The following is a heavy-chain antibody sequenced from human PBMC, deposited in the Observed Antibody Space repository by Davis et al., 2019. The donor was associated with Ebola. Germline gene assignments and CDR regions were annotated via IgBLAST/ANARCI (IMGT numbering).Heavy chain of an antibody. V-gene: IGHV3-7*03. CDR2: IKEDGSVK. J-gene: IGHJ4*02. CDR3: ARDGWGSLFDY. CDR1: GFMFSNYW. Sequence: GESLKISCAASGFMFSNYWMAWGRQAPGKGLEWVAHIKEDGSVKDYVDSVKGRFTISRDNAKKSVYLQMNSLRVEDTAVYYCARDGWGSLFDYWGQGTLVTVSS. D-gene: IGHD7-27*01.